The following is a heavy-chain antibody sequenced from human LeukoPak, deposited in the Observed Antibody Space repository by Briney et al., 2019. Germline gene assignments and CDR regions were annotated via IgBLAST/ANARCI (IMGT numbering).Heavy chain of an antibody. J-gene: IGHJ3*02. CDR2: IYPGDSDT. CDR3: ASPTIAVAYLDAFDI. Sequence: GESLKISCKGSGYSFTSYWIGWVRQMPGKGLERMGIIYPGDSDTRYSPSFQGQVTISADKSISTAYLQWSSLKASDTAMYYCASPTIAVAYLDAFDIWGQGTMVTVSS. D-gene: IGHD6-19*01. V-gene: IGHV5-51*01. CDR1: GYSFTSYW.